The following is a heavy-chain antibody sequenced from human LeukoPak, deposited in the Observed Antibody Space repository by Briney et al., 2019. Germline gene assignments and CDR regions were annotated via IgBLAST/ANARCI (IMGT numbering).Heavy chain of an antibody. J-gene: IGHJ4*02. V-gene: IGHV4-59*01. CDR1: GGSISSYY. CDR2: IYYSGSS. D-gene: IGHD5-18*01. CDR3: ASSVDTSMVNC. Sequence: SETLSLTCTVSGGSISSYYWSWIRQPPGKGLEWIGYIYYSGSSNYNPSLKSRVTISVDTSKNQFSLKLSSVTAADTAVYYCASSVDTSMVNCWGQGTLVTVSS.